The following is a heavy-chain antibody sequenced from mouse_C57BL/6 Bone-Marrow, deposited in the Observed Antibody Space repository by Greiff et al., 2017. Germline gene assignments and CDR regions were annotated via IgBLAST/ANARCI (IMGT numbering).Heavy chain of an antibody. Sequence: VQRVESGAELARPGASVKLSCKASGYTFTSYGISWVKQRTGQGLEWIGEFYPRSGNTYYNEKFKGKATLTADKSSSTAYMELRSLTAEDSAVYFCAREREYYGLDYWGQGTTLTVSS. J-gene: IGHJ2*01. CDR3: AREREYYGLDY. CDR1: GYTFTSYG. CDR2: FYPRSGNT. V-gene: IGHV1-81*01. D-gene: IGHD1-1*01.